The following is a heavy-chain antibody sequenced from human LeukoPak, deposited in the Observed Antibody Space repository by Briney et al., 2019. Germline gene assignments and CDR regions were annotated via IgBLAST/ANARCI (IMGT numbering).Heavy chain of an antibody. J-gene: IGHJ4*02. D-gene: IGHD3-22*01. CDR2: INSSGGST. CDR1: GYTFTSYY. CDR3: ARGTYYYDSSGYAFDY. Sequence: GASVKVSCKASGYTFTSYYMHWVRQAPGQGLEWMGIINSSGGSTSYAQKFQGRVTMTRDTSTSTVYMELSSLRSEDTAVYYCARGTYYYDSSGYAFDYWGQGTLVTVSS. V-gene: IGHV1-46*01.